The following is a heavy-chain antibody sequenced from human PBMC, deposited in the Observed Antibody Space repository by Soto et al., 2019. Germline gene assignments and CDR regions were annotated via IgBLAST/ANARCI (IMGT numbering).Heavy chain of an antibody. CDR3: ARLPRTTVAGTGTDF. CDR2: ISSSGST. J-gene: IGHJ4*02. CDR1: GGCISSSSYY. Sequence: SETLSLACTVSGGCISSSSYYWGWIRQPPGKGLEWIGSISSSGSTYYNPSLKSRLTMSVDTSKNQFSLRLSSVTAADTAVYFCARLPRTTVAGTGTDFWGQGTLVTVSS. D-gene: IGHD6-19*01. V-gene: IGHV4-39*01.